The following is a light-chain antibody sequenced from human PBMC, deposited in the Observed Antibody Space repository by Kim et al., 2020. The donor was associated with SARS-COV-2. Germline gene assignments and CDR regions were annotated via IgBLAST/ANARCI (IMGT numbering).Light chain of an antibody. CDR2: GKN. CDR3: NSRGSNDNVL. V-gene: IGLV3-19*01. CDR1: SLRSYY. Sequence: VAWVQTVRITCQGDSLRSYYATWYQQKPGQAPIVVIYGKNNRPSGIPDRFSGSSSGDTASLTITGTQAGDEADYYCNSRGSNDNVLFGGGTQLTVL. J-gene: IGLJ2*01.